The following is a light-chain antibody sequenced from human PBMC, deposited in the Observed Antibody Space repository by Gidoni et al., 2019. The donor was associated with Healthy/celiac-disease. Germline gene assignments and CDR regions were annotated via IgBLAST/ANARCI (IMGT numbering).Light chain of an antibody. J-gene: IGKJ1*01. CDR2: GAS. CDR1: QSVSSSY. Sequence: EIVLTQSPGTLSLSPGERDTLSCRASQSVSSSYLAWYQQKPGQPPRLLIYGASRRATGIPDRFSGSGSGTDFTLTISRLEPEDFAVYYCQQYGSSLETFGQGTKVEIK. CDR3: QQYGSSLET. V-gene: IGKV3-20*01.